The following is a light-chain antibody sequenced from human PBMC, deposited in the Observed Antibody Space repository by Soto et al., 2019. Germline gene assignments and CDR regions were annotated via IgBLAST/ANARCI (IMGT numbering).Light chain of an antibody. CDR1: QSISSW. Sequence: DIQMTQSPSTLSTCVGDRVTITCRASQSISSWLAWYQQKPGKAPKLLIYDASSLESGVPSRFSGSGSGTEFTLTINSLQHDDFTTYYCQQYNTYWTFGQGTRWIT. CDR2: DAS. V-gene: IGKV1-5*01. J-gene: IGKJ1*01. CDR3: QQYNTYWT.